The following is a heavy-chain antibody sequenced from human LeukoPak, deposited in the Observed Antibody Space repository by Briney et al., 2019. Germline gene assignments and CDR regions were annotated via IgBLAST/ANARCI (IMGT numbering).Heavy chain of an antibody. V-gene: IGHV4-39*01. D-gene: IGHD6-13*01. J-gene: IGHJ4*02. CDR2: IYYSGST. Sequence: SETLSLTCTVSGGSISSYYWGWIRQPPGKGLEWIGSIYYSGSTYYNPSLKSRVTISVDTSKNQFSLKLSSVTAADTAVYYCARRAGYSSSWFDYWGQGTLVTVSS. CDR3: ARRAGYSSSWFDY. CDR1: GGSISSYY.